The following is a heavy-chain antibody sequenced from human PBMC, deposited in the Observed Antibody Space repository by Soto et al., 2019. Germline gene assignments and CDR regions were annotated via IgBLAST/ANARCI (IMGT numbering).Heavy chain of an antibody. V-gene: IGHV3-30*04. Sequence: QVQLVESGGGVVQPGRSLRLSCADSGFTFSSYAMHWVRQDPGKGLEWVAVISYDGRNKYYADSVKSRFTISRDNSKNTLDQKMSSLRAEDTAVYYCARDGVGYCSGGSCYPIHYFDYWGQGTLVTVSA. CDR1: GFTFSSYA. CDR3: ARDGVGYCSGGSCYPIHYFDY. CDR2: ISYDGRNK. J-gene: IGHJ4*02. D-gene: IGHD2-15*01.